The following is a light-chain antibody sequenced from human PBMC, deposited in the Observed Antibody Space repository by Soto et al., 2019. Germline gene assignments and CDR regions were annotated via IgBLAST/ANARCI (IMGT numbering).Light chain of an antibody. CDR1: QGISSY. V-gene: IGKV1-9*01. J-gene: IGKJ4*01. CDR2: GAS. CDR3: QQLHSFPLT. Sequence: IQLTHSPSFLSASLGEIVTITFRASQGISSYLAWYQQKPGIAPKLLIYGASTLQSGVPSRFSGSGSGTDFTLTINYLQPEDFATYFCQQLHSFPLTFGGGTKVDIK.